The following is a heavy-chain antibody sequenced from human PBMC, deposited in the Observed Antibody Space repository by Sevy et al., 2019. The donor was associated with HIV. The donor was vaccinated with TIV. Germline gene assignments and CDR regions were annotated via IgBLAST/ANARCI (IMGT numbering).Heavy chain of an antibody. CDR3: GIVQRGGVPDY. V-gene: IGHV1-2*02. CDR2: INPESGDT. Sequence: ASVKVSCTSSGYTFIAHYLHWVRQAPGQGLEWMGWINPESGDTRYTEKFQGRVTMTRDTSISTAYMEVITLRSDDTAVYFCGIVQRGGVPDYWGQGTLVTVSS. D-gene: IGHD3-10*01. CDR1: GYTFIAHY. J-gene: IGHJ4*02.